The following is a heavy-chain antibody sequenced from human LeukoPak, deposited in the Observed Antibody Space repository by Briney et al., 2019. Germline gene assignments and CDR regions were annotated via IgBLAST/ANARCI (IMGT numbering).Heavy chain of an antibody. CDR1: GYTFTSYY. CDR3: ARDFRGYSYGYPGGY. J-gene: IGHJ4*02. D-gene: IGHD5-18*01. CDR2: INPSGGST. V-gene: IGHV1-46*01. Sequence: ASVKVSCKASGYTFTSYYIHSVRQAPGQGLEWMGIINPSGGSTSYAQKFQGRVTMTRDTSTSTVYMELSSLRSEDTAVYYCARDFRGYSYGYPGGYWGQGTLVTVSS.